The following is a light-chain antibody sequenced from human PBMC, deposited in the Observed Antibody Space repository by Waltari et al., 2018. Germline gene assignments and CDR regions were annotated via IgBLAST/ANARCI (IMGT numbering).Light chain of an antibody. Sequence: QSALTQPASVSGSPGQSITISCTGTSSDVGSRDLVSWYQHHPGKVPKLIVFGVNRRPSGVSNRCSGSKSGNTASLTISGLQAEDEADYYCCSWAGGGIYVFGTGTKVTVL. CDR1: SSDVGSRDL. CDR2: GVN. J-gene: IGLJ1*01. CDR3: CSWAGGGIYV. V-gene: IGLV2-23*02.